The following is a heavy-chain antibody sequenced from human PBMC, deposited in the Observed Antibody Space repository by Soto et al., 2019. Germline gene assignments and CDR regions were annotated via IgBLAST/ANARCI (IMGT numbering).Heavy chain of an antibody. CDR1: GFPFSSYA. V-gene: IGHV3-64D*06. CDR2: ISSNGGST. CDR3: VKARYDYVWGSPVDY. Sequence: GGTLRLSCSASGFPFSSYAMQWVRQAPGKGLEYVSAISSNGGSTYYADSVKGRFTISSDNSKNTLYLQMSSLRAEDTAVYYCVKARYDYVWGSPVDYWGQGPLVTVSS. D-gene: IGHD3-16*01. J-gene: IGHJ4*02.